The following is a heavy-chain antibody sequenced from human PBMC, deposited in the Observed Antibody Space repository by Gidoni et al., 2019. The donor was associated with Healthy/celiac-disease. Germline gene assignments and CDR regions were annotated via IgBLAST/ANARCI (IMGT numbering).Heavy chain of an antibody. J-gene: IGHJ4*02. CDR2: IYYSGST. Sequence: QLQLQESGPGLVKPSETLSLTCTVSGGPISSSSYYWGWIRQPPGKGLEWIGSIYYSGSTYYNPSLKSRVTISVDTSKNQFSLKLSSVTAADTAVYYCARQSGYSGYDSGYWGQGTLVTVSS. V-gene: IGHV4-39*01. CDR1: GGPISSSSYY. D-gene: IGHD5-12*01. CDR3: ARQSGYSGYDSGY.